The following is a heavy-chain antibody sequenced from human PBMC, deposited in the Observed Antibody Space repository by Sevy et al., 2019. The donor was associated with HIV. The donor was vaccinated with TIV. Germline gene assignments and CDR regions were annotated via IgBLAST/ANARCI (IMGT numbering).Heavy chain of an antibody. V-gene: IGHV3-23*01. CDR3: ANGGTVHRNRAFDI. Sequence: GGSLRLPCAASGFTFSSYAMSWVRQAPGKGLEWVSAISGSGGSTYYADSVKGRFTISRDNSKNTLYLQMNSLRAEDTAVYYCANGGTVHRNRAFDIWGQGTMVTVSS. D-gene: IGHD1-26*01. CDR1: GFTFSSYA. J-gene: IGHJ3*02. CDR2: ISGSGGST.